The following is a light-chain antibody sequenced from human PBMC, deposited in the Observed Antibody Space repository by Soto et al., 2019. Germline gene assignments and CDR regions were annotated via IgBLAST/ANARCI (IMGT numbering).Light chain of an antibody. J-gene: IGKJ5*01. V-gene: IGKV3-20*01. CDR1: QSIRDNY. Sequence: EIVLTQSPGTRSLSPGERATLYCRASQSIRDNYLAWYQQRPGQSPRLLISGASNRATGIPDRFSGSGSATDFTLTISRLEPEDFALYYCQQYGDSPITFGQGTRLEIK. CDR3: QQYGDSPIT. CDR2: GAS.